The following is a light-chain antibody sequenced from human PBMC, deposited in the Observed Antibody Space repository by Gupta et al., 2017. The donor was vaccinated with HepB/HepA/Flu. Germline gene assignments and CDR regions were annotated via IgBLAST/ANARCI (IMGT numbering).Light chain of an antibody. V-gene: IGLV3-21*03. J-gene: IGLJ1*01. CDR3: QVWDGDSDHYV. CDR1: NIGSKS. Sequence: SYVLTQPPSVSVAAGKTGTITCGENNIGSKSVHWYQQKPGQAPVLVVYDDRDRSLGIPERFSGSNSGNTATLTISRVEAGDEADYYCQVWDGDSDHYVFGTGPKVTVL. CDR2: DDR.